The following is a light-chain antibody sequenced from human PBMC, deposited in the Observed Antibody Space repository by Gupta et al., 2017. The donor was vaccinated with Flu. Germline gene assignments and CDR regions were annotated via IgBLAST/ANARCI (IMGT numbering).Light chain of an antibody. Sequence: SVGDRVTITCRASQSISSYLNWYQQKPGKAPKLLIYAAYSLQSGVPSRFSGSGSGTDFTLTISSLQPEDFATYYCQQSYSTPLTFGHGTKVDIK. J-gene: IGKJ3*01. CDR1: QSISSY. V-gene: IGKV1-39*01. CDR2: AAY. CDR3: QQSYSTPLT.